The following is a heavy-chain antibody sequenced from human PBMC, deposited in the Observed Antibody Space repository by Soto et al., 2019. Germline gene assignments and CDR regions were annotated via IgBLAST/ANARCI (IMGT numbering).Heavy chain of an antibody. CDR2: INGGSGNT. Sequence: VASVKVSCKSSGFTFTSYAIHWLRQAPGQRPQWMGWINGGSGNTKYSQDFQGRVTFTRDTFATTDYLELSSLRSEETAVYYCARVPPWGNSAGDYYIQHYDSWGEGTPVTVAS. V-gene: IGHV1-3*01. CDR3: ARVPPWGNSAGDYYIQHYDS. D-gene: IGHD3-10*01. CDR1: GFTFTSYA. J-gene: IGHJ4*02.